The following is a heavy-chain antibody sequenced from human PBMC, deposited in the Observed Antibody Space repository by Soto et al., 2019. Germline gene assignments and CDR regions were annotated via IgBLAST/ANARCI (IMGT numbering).Heavy chain of an antibody. J-gene: IGHJ1*01. V-gene: IGHV3-23*01. Sequence: GGSLRHCCAAAGFTFSNFVMSWVRQAPGKGLEWVSAISGGSDGTYYADSVKGRFTIFRDNSKNTLYPQMTSLRFKHPAPSSSAKGSAPGLPSSFPSWAQGPLVPSSS. CDR2: ISGGSDGT. CDR1: GFTFSNFV. CDR3: AKGSAPGLPSSFPS.